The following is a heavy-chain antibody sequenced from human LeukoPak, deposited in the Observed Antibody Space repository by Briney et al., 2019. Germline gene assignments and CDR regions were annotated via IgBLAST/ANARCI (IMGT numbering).Heavy chain of an antibody. CDR2: ISAGGATI. CDR3: AKDSGGTYFYYYYYMDV. D-gene: IGHD1-26*01. CDR1: GFSFSTYA. Sequence: GGSLGLSCAASGFSFSTYAMSWVRLAPGKGLEWVSAISAGGATIYYADSVKGRFTVSRDNSKNTLYLHMNSLRAEDTAIYYCAKDSGGTYFYYYYYMDVWGKGTTVTVSS. J-gene: IGHJ6*03. V-gene: IGHV3-23*01.